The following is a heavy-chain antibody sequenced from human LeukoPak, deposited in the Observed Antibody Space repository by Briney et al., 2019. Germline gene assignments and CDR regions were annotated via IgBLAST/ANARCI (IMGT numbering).Heavy chain of an antibody. Sequence: SGGSLRLSCAASGFIFSNHGMYWVRQAPGKGPEWVALIWYDGSNKYYGESVKGRFTISRDNSKNTVYLQMNSLRAEDTAVYYCARDSIFGHYSFDLWGRGTLVTVSS. D-gene: IGHD2-21*01. CDR3: ARDSIFGHYSFDL. CDR2: IWYDGSNK. J-gene: IGHJ2*01. CDR1: GFIFSNHG. V-gene: IGHV3-33*07.